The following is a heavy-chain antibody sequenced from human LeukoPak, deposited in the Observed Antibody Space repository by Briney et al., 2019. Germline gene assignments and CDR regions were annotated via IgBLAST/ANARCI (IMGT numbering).Heavy chain of an antibody. J-gene: IGHJ4*02. CDR1: GCTFTSYG. CDR3: ARDPRVSDSGFDWAYVQDYFDY. CDR2: ISAYNGNT. V-gene: IGHV1-18*01. Sequence: ASVKVSCKASGCTFTSYGISWVRQAPGQGLEWMGWISAYNGNTNYAQKLQGRVTMTTDTSTSTAYMELRSLRSDDTAVYYCARDPRVSDSGFDWAYVQDYFDYWGQGTLVTVSS. D-gene: IGHD3-9*01.